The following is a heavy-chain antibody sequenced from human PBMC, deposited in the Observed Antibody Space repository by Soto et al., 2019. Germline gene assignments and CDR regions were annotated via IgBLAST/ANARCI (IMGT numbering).Heavy chain of an antibody. J-gene: IGHJ1*01. V-gene: IGHV4-61*01. Sequence: PSETLSLTCTVSGGSVSSGSYYWSWIRQPPGKGLEWIGYIYYSGSTNYNPSLKSRVTISVDTSKNQFSLKLSSVTAADTAVYYCARDYYDSSMNYFQHWGQGTLVTVSS. CDR1: GGSVSSGSYY. D-gene: IGHD3-22*01. CDR2: IYYSGST. CDR3: ARDYYDSSMNYFQH.